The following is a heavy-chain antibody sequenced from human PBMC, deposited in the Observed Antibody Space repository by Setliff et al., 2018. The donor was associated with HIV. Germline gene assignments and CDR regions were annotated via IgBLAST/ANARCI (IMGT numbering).Heavy chain of an antibody. J-gene: IGHJ5*01. V-gene: IGHV1-2*02. D-gene: IGHD6-19*01. CDR3: ARGGEIALAAHRRWLDS. CDR2: INPNSGAT. CDR1: GYSFTGYY. Sequence: ASVKVSCKASGYSFTGYYIHWVRQAPGQGLEWMGWINPNSGATNYAQKFEDKVTMTRDTSLSTGYMNLSRLRSDDTAVYSCARGGEIALAAHRRWLDSWGQGTLVTVSS.